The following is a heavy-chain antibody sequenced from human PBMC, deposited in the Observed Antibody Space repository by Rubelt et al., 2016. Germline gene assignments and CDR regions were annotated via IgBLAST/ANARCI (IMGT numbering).Heavy chain of an antibody. CDR3: ARSVSYYDSSGYGYYYYMDV. CDR2: IYYSGST. Sequence: QLQLQESGPGLVKPSETLSLTCTVSGGSISSSSYYWGWIRQPPGKGLEWIGSIYYSGSTYYNPSLKSRVPRSVDTSKNQFCLKLSSVTAADTAVYYCARSVSYYDSSGYGYYYYMDVWGKGTTVTVSS. D-gene: IGHD3-22*01. CDR1: GGSISSSSYY. V-gene: IGHV4-39*07. J-gene: IGHJ6*03.